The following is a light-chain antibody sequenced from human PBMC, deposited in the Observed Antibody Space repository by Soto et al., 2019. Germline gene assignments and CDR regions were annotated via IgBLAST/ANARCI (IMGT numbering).Light chain of an antibody. CDR3: SSYTTSSTRV. J-gene: IGLJ1*01. CDR2: EVR. CDR1: SSDVGAYDF. Sequence: QSELTQPASVSGSPGQSITISCTGTSSDVGAYDFVSWYQQHPDKAPKLMIYEVRNRPSGVSNRFSGSKSVNTATLTISGLQAEDEADYYCSSYTTSSTRVFGNGTKVTVL. V-gene: IGLV2-14*03.